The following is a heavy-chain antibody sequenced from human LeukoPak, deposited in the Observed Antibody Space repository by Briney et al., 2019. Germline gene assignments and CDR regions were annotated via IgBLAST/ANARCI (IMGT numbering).Heavy chain of an antibody. CDR1: GFTFSSYA. V-gene: IGHV3-30-3*01. J-gene: IGHJ6*02. CDR2: ISYDGSNK. D-gene: IGHD4-17*01. CDR3: ASGPAIYGDYENYYGMDV. Sequence: GRSLRLSCAASGFTFSSYAMHWVRQAPGKGLEWVAVISYDGSNKYYADSVKGRFTISRDNSKNTLYLQMNSLRAEDTAVYYCASGPAIYGDYENYYGMDVWGQGTTVTVSS.